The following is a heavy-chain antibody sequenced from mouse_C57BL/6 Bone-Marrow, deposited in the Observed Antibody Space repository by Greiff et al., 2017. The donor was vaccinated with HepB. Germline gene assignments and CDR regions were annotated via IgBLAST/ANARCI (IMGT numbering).Heavy chain of an antibody. CDR3: TTLYYDYDWYFDA. J-gene: IGHJ1*03. CDR2: IDPENGDT. CDR1: GFNIKDDY. Sequence: VQLQQSGAELVRPGASVKLSCTASGFNIKDDYMHWVKQRPEQGLEWIGWIDPENGDTEYASKFQGKATITADTSSNTAYLQLSSLTSEDTAVYDCTTLYYDYDWYFDAWGTGTTVTVSS. D-gene: IGHD2-4*01. V-gene: IGHV14-4*01.